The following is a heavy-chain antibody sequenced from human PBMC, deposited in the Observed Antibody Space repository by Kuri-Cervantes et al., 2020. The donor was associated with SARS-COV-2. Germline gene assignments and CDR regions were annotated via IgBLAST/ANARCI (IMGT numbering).Heavy chain of an antibody. D-gene: IGHD2-21*02. J-gene: IGHJ6*02. CDR2: IIPIFGAA. Sequence: ASVKVSCKASGGTFSSYAISWVRQAPGQGLEWMGGIIPIFGAANYAQKFQGRVTITADESTSTAYMELSSLRSEDTAVYYCARDRVVTGDYYYYGMDVWGQGTTVTVSS. V-gene: IGHV1-69*13. CDR1: GGTFSSYA. CDR3: ARDRVVTGDYYYYGMDV.